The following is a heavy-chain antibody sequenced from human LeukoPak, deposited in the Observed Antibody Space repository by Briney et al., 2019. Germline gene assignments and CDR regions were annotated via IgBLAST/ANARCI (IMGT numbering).Heavy chain of an antibody. CDR1: GFTFSSYA. J-gene: IGHJ4*02. CDR3: ARARAPGYCSSTSCYTGDFDY. CDR2: ISGSGGST. Sequence: GGSLRLSCAASGFTFSSYAMSWVRQAPGKGLEWVSAISGSGGSTYYADSVKGRFTISRDNSKNTLYLQMNSLRAEDTAVYYCARARAPGYCSSTSCYTGDFDYWGQGTLVTVSS. V-gene: IGHV3-23*01. D-gene: IGHD2-2*02.